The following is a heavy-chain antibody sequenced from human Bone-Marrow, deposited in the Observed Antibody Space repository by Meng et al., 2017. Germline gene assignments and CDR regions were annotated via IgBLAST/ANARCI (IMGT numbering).Heavy chain of an antibody. CDR3: ARRLETHCSSTSCYVGGPYWYFDL. D-gene: IGHD2-2*01. V-gene: IGHV4-30-4*01. Sequence: QVQLQESGPGLVKPSQTLSLTCTVSGGSISSGDYYWSWIRQPPGKGLEWMGYIYYSGSTYYNPSLKSRVTISVDTSKNQFSLKLSSVTAADTAVYYCARRLETHCSSTSCYVGGPYWYFDLWGRGTLVTVSS. J-gene: IGHJ2*01. CDR1: GGSISSGDYY. CDR2: IYYSGST.